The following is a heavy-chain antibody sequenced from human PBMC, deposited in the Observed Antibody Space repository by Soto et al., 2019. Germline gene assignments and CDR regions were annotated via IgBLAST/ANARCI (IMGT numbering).Heavy chain of an antibody. D-gene: IGHD3-10*01. Sequence: GSLRLSCAASGFTXSSYAMSWVRQAPGKGLEWVSAISGSGGSTYYADSVKGRFTISRDNSKNTLYLQMNSLRAEDTAVYYCAKGTMVRGVITYYNWFDPWGQGTLVTVSS. J-gene: IGHJ5*02. CDR2: ISGSGGST. CDR3: AKGTMVRGVITYYNWFDP. V-gene: IGHV3-23*01. CDR1: GFTXSSYA.